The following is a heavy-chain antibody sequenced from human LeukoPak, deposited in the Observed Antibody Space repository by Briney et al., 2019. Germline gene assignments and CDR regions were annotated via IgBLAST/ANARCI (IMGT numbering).Heavy chain of an antibody. Sequence: ASVKVSCKTSGYTFTGYFIHWVRQAPGLGLEWMGWINPSTGGTNYAQMSQGRVTMTRDTSISTAYMELSSLISDDTAVYYCARDQSFYDAGDQRFDYWGQGTLVTVSS. J-gene: IGHJ4*02. CDR2: INPSTGGT. D-gene: IGHD2/OR15-2a*01. V-gene: IGHV1-2*02. CDR1: GYTFTGYF. CDR3: ARDQSFYDAGDQRFDY.